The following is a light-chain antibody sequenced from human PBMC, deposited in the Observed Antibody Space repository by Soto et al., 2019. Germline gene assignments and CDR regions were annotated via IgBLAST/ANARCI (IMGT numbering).Light chain of an antibody. CDR1: SSDVGAYKY. CDR2: EVS. Sequence: QSALTKPPSASGSPGQSVTISCTGTSSDVGAYKYVSWYQQYPGTAPKLMIYEVSQRPSGVPDRFSGSKSGNTASLTVSGLQAEDEADYYCTSYVGSDIWVFGGGTKLTVL. CDR3: TSYVGSDIWV. J-gene: IGLJ3*02. V-gene: IGLV2-8*01.